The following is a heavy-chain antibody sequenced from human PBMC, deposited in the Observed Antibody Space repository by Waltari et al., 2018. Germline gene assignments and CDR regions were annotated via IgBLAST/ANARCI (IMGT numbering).Heavy chain of an antibody. CDR2: LYNDGTT. J-gene: IGHJ4*02. D-gene: IGHD6-13*01. CDR3: AESRAAAGLDS. CDR1: GVPFSSYA. Sequence: EVQLLESGGGLVQPGGSLSLSCSGVPFSSYAMCWVRQAPGMGLDWVSVLYNDGTTHYVDSVEGRFTISRDHSDNTLHLQMSSLRAEDTAVYYCAESRAAAGLDSWGQGTLVTVSS. V-gene: IGHV3-23*03.